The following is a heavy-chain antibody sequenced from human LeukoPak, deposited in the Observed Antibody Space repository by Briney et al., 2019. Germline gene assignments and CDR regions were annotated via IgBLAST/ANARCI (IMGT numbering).Heavy chain of an antibody. CDR3: AKLGSSTVAFDH. Sequence: GGSLRLSCAASGFSFSGYTINWVRQAPGKGLEWVSSISPGSNYKHYANSVKGRFTISRDSSNDTLYLQMNSLRAEDTAAYFCAKLGSSTVAFDHWGQGTLVTVSS. CDR1: GFSFSGYT. D-gene: IGHD6-6*01. J-gene: IGHJ4*02. CDR2: ISPGSNYK. V-gene: IGHV3-21*04.